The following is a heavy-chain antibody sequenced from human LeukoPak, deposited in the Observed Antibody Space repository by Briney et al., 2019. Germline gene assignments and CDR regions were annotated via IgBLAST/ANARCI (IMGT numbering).Heavy chain of an antibody. CDR1: GGSITSSSYY. CDR3: VYYYGSGSVEY. J-gene: IGHJ4*02. V-gene: IGHV4-39*01. D-gene: IGHD3-10*01. CDR2: FYYSGST. Sequence: SETLSLTCTVSGGSITSSSYYWGWIRQPPGKGLEWIGSFYYSGSTNYNPSLKSRVTISVDTSKNQFSLKLSSVTAADTAVYYCVYYYGSGSVEYWGQGTLVTVSS.